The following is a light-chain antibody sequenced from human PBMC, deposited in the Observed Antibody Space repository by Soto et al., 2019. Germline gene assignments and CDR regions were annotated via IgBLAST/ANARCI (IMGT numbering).Light chain of an antibody. Sequence: QSALAQPASMSGSPGQSITISCTGSNSDGGDYKFVSWHQQHPGKAPKLIIFEDNKRPSGVSDHFAGSKSGNTASLTISGLQAEDEADYYCSSYSRSTTSVVFGGGTQLTVL. CDR1: NSDGGDYKF. CDR3: SSYSRSTTSVV. J-gene: IGLJ2*01. CDR2: EDN. V-gene: IGLV2-14*01.